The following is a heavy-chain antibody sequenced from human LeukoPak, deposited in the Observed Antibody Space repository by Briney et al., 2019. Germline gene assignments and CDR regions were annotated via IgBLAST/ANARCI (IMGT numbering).Heavy chain of an antibody. J-gene: IGHJ4*02. CDR3: ARESIYGDYVDY. CDR2: INPNSGGT. CDR1: GYTFTGYY. D-gene: IGHD2-21*01. Sequence: GASVKVSCKASGYTFTGYYMHWVRQAPGQGLEWMGWINPNSGGTNYAQKFQGRVTMTRDTSISTAYMELSRLRSDDTAVYCCARESIYGDYVDYWGQGTLVTVSS. V-gene: IGHV1-2*02.